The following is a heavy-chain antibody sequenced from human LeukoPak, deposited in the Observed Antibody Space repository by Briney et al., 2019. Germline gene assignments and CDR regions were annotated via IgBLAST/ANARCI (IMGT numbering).Heavy chain of an antibody. CDR3: ARASYDFWSGYYTHDY. Sequence: SSETLSLTCTVSGGSISSHYWSWIRQPPGKGLEWIGYIYYSGSTNYNPSLKSRVTISVDTPKNQFSLKLSSVTAADTAVYYCARASYDFWSGYYTHDYWGQGTLVTVSS. D-gene: IGHD3-3*01. J-gene: IGHJ4*02. CDR1: GGSISSHY. V-gene: IGHV4-59*11. CDR2: IYYSGST.